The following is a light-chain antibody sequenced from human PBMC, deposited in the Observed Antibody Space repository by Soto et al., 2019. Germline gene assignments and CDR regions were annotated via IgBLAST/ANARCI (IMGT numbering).Light chain of an antibody. CDR2: AVS. V-gene: IGKV1-39*01. CDR1: QSISNY. Sequence: DIQMTQSPSSLSASVGDRDTITCRTSQSISNYLNWYQQKPGKAPNLLIYAVSSLRSGVPSRFSDSGSGTDFTLTISSLQPEDFATYYCQQSYSTARTFGQGTKLEIK. J-gene: IGKJ2*01. CDR3: QQSYSTART.